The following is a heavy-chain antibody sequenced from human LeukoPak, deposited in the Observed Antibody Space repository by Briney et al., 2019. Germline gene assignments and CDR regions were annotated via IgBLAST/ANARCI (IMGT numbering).Heavy chain of an antibody. CDR1: GFTFSSYS. CDR3: ARDRGGTTVTTFDY. Sequence: GGSLRLSCAASGFTFSSYSMNWVRQAPGKGLEWVSSISSSSSYIYYADSVKGRFTISRDNAKNSLYLQMNSLRAEDTAVYYCARDRGGTTVTTFDYWGQGTLVTVSS. V-gene: IGHV3-21*01. D-gene: IGHD4-17*01. CDR2: ISSSSSYI. J-gene: IGHJ4*02.